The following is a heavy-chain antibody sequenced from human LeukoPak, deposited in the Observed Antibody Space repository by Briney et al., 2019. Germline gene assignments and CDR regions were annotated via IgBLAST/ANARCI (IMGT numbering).Heavy chain of an antibody. J-gene: IGHJ1*01. CDR1: GFTFTSSA. V-gene: IGHV1-58*02. D-gene: IGHD1-14*01. CDR3: AAGTSGRPEYFQH. Sequence: SVKVSCKASGFTFTSSAMQWVRQARGQRLEWIGWIVIGSGNRNYAQKFQERVSITRDMSTGTAYMELSSLRSEDTAVYFCAAGTSGRPEYFQHWGQGTLVTVSS. CDR2: IVIGSGNR.